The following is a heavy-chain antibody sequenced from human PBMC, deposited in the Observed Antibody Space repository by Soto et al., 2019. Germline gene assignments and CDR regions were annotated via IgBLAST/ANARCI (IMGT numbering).Heavy chain of an antibody. J-gene: IGHJ5*02. V-gene: IGHV4-59*08. CDR3: ARGRSRFDP. Sequence: QVQLQESGPGLVKPSETLSLTCTVSGGSINTYYWSWIRQPPGKGLECIGYIYYSGSTTYNPSLKSRDTISVDTSRNQFSLKLNSVTAADTAVYYCARGRSRFDPWGQGTLVTVSS. CDR1: GGSINTYY. CDR2: IYYSGST.